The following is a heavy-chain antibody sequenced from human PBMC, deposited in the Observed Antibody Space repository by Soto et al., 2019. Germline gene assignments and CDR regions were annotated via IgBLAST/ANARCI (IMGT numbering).Heavy chain of an antibody. V-gene: IGHV3-21*01. J-gene: IGHJ4*02. CDR1: GFTFSTYS. CDR3: ARAPNPYSGTYSFDY. CDR2: ITSSSSHI. D-gene: IGHD4-4*01. Sequence: EVQLVESGGGLVKPGGSLRLSCVDSGFTFSTYSMNWVRQAPGKGLEWVSSITSSSSHIYYADSVKGRFTISRDNAKNSLSLQMNSLRAEDSAVYDCARAPNPYSGTYSFDYWGQGTPVTVSS.